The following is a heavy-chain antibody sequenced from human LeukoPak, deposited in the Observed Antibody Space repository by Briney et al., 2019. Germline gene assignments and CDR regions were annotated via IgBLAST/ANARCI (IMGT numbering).Heavy chain of an antibody. D-gene: IGHD5-24*01. V-gene: IGHV3-66*01. CDR3: ARDRAYKAFDY. CDR2: IYSGGST. Sequence: GGSLRLSCAASGFTVSSNYMSWVRQAPGKGLEWVSVIYSGGSTYYADSVKGRFTISRDNSKNTLYLQMNSLRAEDTAVYYCARDRAYKAFDYWGQGTLVTVSS. J-gene: IGHJ4*02. CDR1: GFTVSSNY.